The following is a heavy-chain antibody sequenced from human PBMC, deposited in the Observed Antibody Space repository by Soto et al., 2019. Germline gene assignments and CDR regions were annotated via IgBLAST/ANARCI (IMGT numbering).Heavy chain of an antibody. D-gene: IGHD1-20*01. Sequence: QITLKESGPTLVKPTQTLTLTCTFSGFSLGTSGVGVDWIRQPPGKALESLALIYWDNDRRYNPSLKSRLAITKDTSKNQVVLTMTNVDPVDTATYYCAHRRGGYNWDDGDFDYWGPGTLVTVSS. CDR1: GFSLGTSGVG. CDR2: IYWDNDR. CDR3: AHRRGGYNWDDGDFDY. J-gene: IGHJ4*02. V-gene: IGHV2-5*02.